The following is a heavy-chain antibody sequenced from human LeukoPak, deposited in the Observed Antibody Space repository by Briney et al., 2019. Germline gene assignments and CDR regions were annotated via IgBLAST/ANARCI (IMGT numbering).Heavy chain of an antibody. Sequence: ASVKVSCKASGYTFTSYDINWVRQATGQGLEWMGWMNPNSGNTGYAQKFQGRVTMTRNTSISTAYMELSSLRSEDTAVYYCASGRQQLEHVLYYYYYMDVWGKGTTVTVSS. J-gene: IGHJ6*03. CDR1: GYTFTSYD. D-gene: IGHD6-13*01. CDR2: MNPNSGNT. CDR3: ASGRQQLEHVLYYYYYMDV. V-gene: IGHV1-8*01.